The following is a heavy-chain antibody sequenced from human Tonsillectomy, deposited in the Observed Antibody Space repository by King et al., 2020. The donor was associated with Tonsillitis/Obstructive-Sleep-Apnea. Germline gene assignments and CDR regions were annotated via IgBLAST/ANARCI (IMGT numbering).Heavy chain of an antibody. J-gene: IGHJ4*02. D-gene: IGHD3-3*01. V-gene: IGHV1-18*01. CDR1: GYTFTSYG. CDR2: ISAYNGNT. Sequence: VQLVESGAEVKKPGASVTVSCKASGYTFTSYGISWVRQAPGQGLEWMGWISAYNGNTNYAQKLQGRVTMTTDTSTSTAYMELRSLRSDDTAVYYCARASVEDDFWSGYSYPYEYFDYWGQGTLVTVSS. CDR3: ARASVEDDFWSGYSYPYEYFDY.